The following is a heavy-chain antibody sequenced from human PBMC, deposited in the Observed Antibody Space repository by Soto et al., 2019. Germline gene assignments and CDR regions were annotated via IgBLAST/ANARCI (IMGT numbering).Heavy chain of an antibody. CDR2: IYWDDAN. J-gene: IGHJ4*02. D-gene: IGHD3-9*01. CDR3: ARKGPEDWPLDY. CDR1: GFSLSTSGVG. Sequence: QITLKESGPTLVKPTQTLTLTCTFSGFSLSTSGVGVGWIRQPPGEALEWLAVIYWDDANEYSPSLKNRLTITKDISKNQVVLTMTNMGPMDTGTYYCARKGPEDWPLDYWGQGTLVTVSS. V-gene: IGHV2-5*02.